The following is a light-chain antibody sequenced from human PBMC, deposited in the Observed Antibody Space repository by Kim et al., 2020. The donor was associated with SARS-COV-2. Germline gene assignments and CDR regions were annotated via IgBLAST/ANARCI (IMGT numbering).Light chain of an antibody. J-gene: IGLJ2*01. CDR2: GKN. CDR3: SSRDSNDNVV. CDR1: RLRSYY. Sequence: VALGQTVRITCQGDRLRSYYATWYQQKPGQAPILVIYGKNNRPSGIPDRFSGSSSGNTASLTITGTQAGDEADYYCSSRDSNDNVVFGGGTQLTVL. V-gene: IGLV3-19*01.